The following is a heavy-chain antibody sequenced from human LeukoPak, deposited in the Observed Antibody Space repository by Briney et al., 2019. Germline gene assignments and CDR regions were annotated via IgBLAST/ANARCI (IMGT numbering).Heavy chain of an antibody. CDR1: GGSFSGY. CDR3: ARSQWGRRQLVGGHGMDV. J-gene: IGHJ6*02. Sequence: SETLSLTCTVYGGSFSGYWSWIRQPPGKGLEWIGEINHGGSTNYNPSLKSRVTISLDTSKSQFSLNLSSVTAADTAVYYCARSQWGRRQLVGGHGMDVWGQGTTVTVSS. V-gene: IGHV4-34*01. D-gene: IGHD6-13*01. CDR2: INHGGST.